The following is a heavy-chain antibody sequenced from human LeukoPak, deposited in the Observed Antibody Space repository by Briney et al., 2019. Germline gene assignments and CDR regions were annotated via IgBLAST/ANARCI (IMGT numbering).Heavy chain of an antibody. D-gene: IGHD3-22*01. J-gene: IGHJ4*02. CDR3: ARSKSYDSSGYYFDY. CDR1: GFTFSSYG. Sequence: PGGSLRLSCAASGFTFSSYGMHWVRQAPGKGLEWVASIRWDGSIQYYADSVKGRFTISSDTSKNTLYLQMNSLRAEDTALYYCARSKSYDSSGYYFDYWGQGTLVTVPS. V-gene: IGHV3-30*02. CDR2: IRWDGSIQ.